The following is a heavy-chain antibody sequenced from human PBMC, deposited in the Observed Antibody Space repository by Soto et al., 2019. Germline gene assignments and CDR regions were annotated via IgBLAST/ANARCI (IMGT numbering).Heavy chain of an antibody. CDR1: GFTVSSNY. Sequence: EVQLVETGGGLIQPGGSLRLSCAASGFTVSSNYMSWVRQAPGKGLEWVSVIYSGGSTYYADSVKGRFTISRDNSKNTLYLQMNSLRAEDTAVYYCARGGGEYCSGGSCYSGYWGQGTLVTLSS. CDR3: ARGGGEYCSGGSCYSGY. D-gene: IGHD2-15*01. V-gene: IGHV3-53*02. CDR2: IYSGGST. J-gene: IGHJ4*02.